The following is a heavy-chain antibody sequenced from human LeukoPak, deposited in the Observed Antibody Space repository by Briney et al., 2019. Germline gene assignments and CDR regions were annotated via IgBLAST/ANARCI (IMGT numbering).Heavy chain of an antibody. CDR1: GGTFSSYA. CDR2: IIPIFGTA. D-gene: IGHD3-3*01. J-gene: IGHJ4*02. CDR3: ALMSGYSSWPVDY. V-gene: IGHV1-69*06. Sequence: SVKVSCKASGGTFSSYAISWVRQAPGQGLEWMGGIIPIFGTANYAQKFQGRVTITADKSTSTACMELSSLRSEDTAVYYCALMSGYSSWPVDYWGQETLVTVSS.